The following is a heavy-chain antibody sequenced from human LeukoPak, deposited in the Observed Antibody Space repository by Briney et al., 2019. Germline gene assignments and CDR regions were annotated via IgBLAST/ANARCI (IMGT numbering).Heavy chain of an antibody. V-gene: IGHV4-34*01. CDR2: INHSGST. D-gene: IGHD2-2*02. CDR3: ARGGYCSSTSCYKFDY. J-gene: IGHJ4*02. CDR1: GGSFSGYY. Sequence: SSETLSLTCAVYGGSFSGYYWRWIRQPPGKGLEWIGEINHSGSTNYNPSLKSRVTISVDTSKNQFSLKLSSVTAADTAVYYCARGGYCSSTSCYKFDYWGQGTLVTVSS.